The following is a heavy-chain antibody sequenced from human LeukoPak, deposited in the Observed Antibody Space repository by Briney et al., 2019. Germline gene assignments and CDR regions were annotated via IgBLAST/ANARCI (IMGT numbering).Heavy chain of an antibody. V-gene: IGHV4-34*01. CDR3: AREARVVTAQYGMDV. CDR2: INHSGST. Sequence: SETLSLTCAVYGGSFSGHYWSWIRQPPGKGLEWIGEINHSGSTNYNPSLKSRVTISVDTSKNQFSLKLSSVTAADTAVYYCAREARVVTAQYGMDVWGQGTTVTVSS. D-gene: IGHD2-21*02. CDR1: GGSFSGHY. J-gene: IGHJ6*02.